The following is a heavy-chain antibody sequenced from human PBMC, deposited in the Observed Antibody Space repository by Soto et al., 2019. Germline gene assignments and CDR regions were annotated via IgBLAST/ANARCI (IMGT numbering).Heavy chain of an antibody. V-gene: IGHV4-31*03. J-gene: IGHJ3*02. Sequence: SETLSLTCTVSGGSISSGGYYWSWIRQHPGKGLEWIGYIYYSGSTYYNPSLKSRVTISVDTSKNQFSLKLSSVTAADTAVYYCAREFSSSLNDAFDIWGQGTMVTVS. CDR2: IYYSGST. D-gene: IGHD6-13*01. CDR1: GGSISSGGYY. CDR3: AREFSSSLNDAFDI.